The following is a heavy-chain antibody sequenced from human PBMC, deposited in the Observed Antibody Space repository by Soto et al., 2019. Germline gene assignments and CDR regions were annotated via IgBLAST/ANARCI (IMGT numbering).Heavy chain of an antibody. CDR3: AKDVFSGGWYNYFEP. CDR2: ISHDGTAK. D-gene: IGHD2-15*01. V-gene: IGHV3-30*18. CDR1: VCTVNNFG. J-gene: IGHJ5*02. Sequence: XGSLRLSCASSVCTVNNFGMHCVRHSPGKGPEWVAMISHDGTAKYYADSVKGRFTIPRDNSKNTLYLQMNNLRTEDTAVYYCAKDVFSGGWYNYFEPWGQGTLVSVSS.